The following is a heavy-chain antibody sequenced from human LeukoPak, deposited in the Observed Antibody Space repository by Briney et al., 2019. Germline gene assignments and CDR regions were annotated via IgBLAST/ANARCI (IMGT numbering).Heavy chain of an antibody. D-gene: IGHD5-24*01. CDR1: GFAFSSYN. CDR2: IRSCSIGTI. CDR3: AGGSRDGYNYRFDY. Sequence: GGSLRLSCAASGFAFSSYNMNWVRHAPGKGLEWVSLIRSCSIGTIYYASSSRGRFTISRDNAKNLFYLQMTSLRAEDTAVYYFAGGSRDGYNYRFDYWGQGTLVTVSS. J-gene: IGHJ4*02. V-gene: IGHV3-48*04.